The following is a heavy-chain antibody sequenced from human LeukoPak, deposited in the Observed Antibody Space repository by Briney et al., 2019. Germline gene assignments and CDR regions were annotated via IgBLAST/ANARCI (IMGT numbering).Heavy chain of an antibody. CDR2: IYYSGST. V-gene: IGHV4-59*01. Sequence: SETLSLTCTVSGGSISSYYWSWIRQPPGKGLEWIGYIYYSGSTNYNPSLKSRVTISVDTSKNQFSLKLSSVTAADTAVYYCAREPYYYGSGSYTIVPWGQGTLVTVSS. D-gene: IGHD3-10*01. CDR1: GGSISSYY. CDR3: AREPYYYGSGSYTIVP. J-gene: IGHJ5*02.